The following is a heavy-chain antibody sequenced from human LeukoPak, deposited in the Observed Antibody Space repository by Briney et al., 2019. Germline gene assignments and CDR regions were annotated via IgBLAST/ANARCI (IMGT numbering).Heavy chain of an antibody. J-gene: IGHJ6*03. CDR1: GGSFSNYY. Sequence: SETLSLTCAVYGGSFSNYYWSWIRQPPGRGLEWVGEINDSGRTNYNPSLMSRVTVSVDTSKNQFSLRLTSVTATDTAAYYCARRWNYGRNYYIDVWGNGATVSVSS. CDR2: INDSGRT. V-gene: IGHV4-34*01. CDR3: ARRWNYGRNYYIDV. D-gene: IGHD1-7*01.